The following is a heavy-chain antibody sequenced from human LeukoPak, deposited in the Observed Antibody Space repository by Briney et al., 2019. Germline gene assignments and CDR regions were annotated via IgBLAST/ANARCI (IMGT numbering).Heavy chain of an antibody. J-gene: IGHJ4*02. V-gene: IGHV1-2*02. CDR1: GYTFTGYY. Sequence: ASVKVSCKASGYTFTGYYMHWVRQAPGQGLEWMGWINPNSGGTNYAQKFQGRVTMTRDTSISTAYMELSRLRSDDTAVYYCAREEGSGWPFDDWGQGTLVTVSS. CDR2: INPNSGGT. D-gene: IGHD6-19*01. CDR3: AREEGSGWPFDD.